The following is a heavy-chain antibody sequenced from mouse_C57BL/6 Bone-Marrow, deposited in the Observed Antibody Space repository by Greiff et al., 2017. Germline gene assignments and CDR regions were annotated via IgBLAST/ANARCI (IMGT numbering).Heavy chain of an antibody. CDR3: ARERWFYFDY. D-gene: IGHD2-3*01. V-gene: IGHV1-69*01. CDR2: IDPYDSYT. CDR1: GYTFTSYW. Sequence: QVQLKQPGAELVMPGASVKLSCKASGYTFTSYWMHWVKQRPGQGLEWIGEIDPYDSYTNYNQKFKGKSTLTVDKSSSTAYMQLSSLTSEDSAVYYCARERWFYFDYWGQGTTLTVSS. J-gene: IGHJ2*01.